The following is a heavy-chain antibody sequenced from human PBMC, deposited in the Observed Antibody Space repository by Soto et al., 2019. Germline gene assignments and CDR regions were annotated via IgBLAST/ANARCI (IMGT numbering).Heavy chain of an antibody. J-gene: IGHJ4*02. CDR1: GGTFSSNE. CDR3: AVTVTGSRSPLAH. D-gene: IGHD3-9*01. CDR2: IIPIYASP. V-gene: IGHV1-69*06. Sequence: QVQLVQSGAEVKKPGSSVKVSCKASGGTFSSNEISWVRQAPGQGLEWMGGIIPIYASPNYAQNFQGRFTVTADKATSTAYLELSRLKFADSAIYYCAVTVTGSRSPLAHWGRGTLVIVSS.